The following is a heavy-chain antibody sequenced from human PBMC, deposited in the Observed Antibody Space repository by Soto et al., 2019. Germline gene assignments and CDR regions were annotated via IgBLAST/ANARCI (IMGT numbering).Heavy chain of an antibody. CDR3: ARTLPTNRYCSSTSCPSDC. Sequence: QVQLQESGPGLVKPSQTLSLTCTVSGGSISSGDYYWSWIRQPPGKGLEWIGYIYYSGSTYYNPSLKSRVTISVDTSKNQFSLKLSSVTAADTAVYYCARTLPTNRYCSSTSCPSDCWGQGTLVTVSS. CDR2: IYYSGST. V-gene: IGHV4-30-4*01. J-gene: IGHJ4*02. D-gene: IGHD2-2*01. CDR1: GGSISSGDYY.